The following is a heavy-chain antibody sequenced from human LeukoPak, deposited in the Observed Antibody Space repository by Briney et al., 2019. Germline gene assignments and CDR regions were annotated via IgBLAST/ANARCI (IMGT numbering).Heavy chain of an antibody. CDR2: IYYSGSI. Sequence: SETLSLTCTVSGGSISSYYWSWIRQPPGKGLEWIGYIYYSGSINYNPSLKSRVTISVDTSKNQFSLKLSSVTAADTAVYYCARRTPYYDYVWGSYRHWYFDLWGRGTLVTVSS. V-gene: IGHV4-59*01. J-gene: IGHJ2*01. CDR1: GGSISSYY. D-gene: IGHD3-16*02. CDR3: ARRTPYYDYVWGSYRHWYFDL.